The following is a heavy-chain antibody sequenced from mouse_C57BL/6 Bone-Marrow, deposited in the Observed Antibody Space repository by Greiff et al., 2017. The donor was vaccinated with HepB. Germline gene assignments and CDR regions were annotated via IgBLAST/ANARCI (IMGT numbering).Heavy chain of an antibody. D-gene: IGHD1-1*01. CDR1: GYTFTSYW. CDR3: IPHTTVVARTY. J-gene: IGHJ2*01. Sequence: VQLQQSGTVLARPGASVKMSCKTSGYTFTSYWMHWVKQRPGQGLEWIGAIYPGNSDTSYNQKFKGKAKLTAVTSASTAYMELSSLTNKDSAFYYCIPHTTVVARTYWGQGTTLTVSS. V-gene: IGHV1-5*01. CDR2: IYPGNSDT.